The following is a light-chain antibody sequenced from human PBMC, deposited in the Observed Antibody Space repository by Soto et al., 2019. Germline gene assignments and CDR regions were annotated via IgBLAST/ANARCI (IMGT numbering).Light chain of an antibody. CDR3: QQYGRSPDWDRWT. CDR1: QSISSSN. J-gene: IGKJ1*01. Sequence: EIVLTQSPGTLSLSPGERATLSCRASQSISSSNLAWYQQKPGQAPRLLLYGASNRAAGIPERFSGSGSGTDFTLTISRMEPEDFVVYYCQQYGRSPDWDRWTFGQGTKV. V-gene: IGKV3-20*01. CDR2: GAS.